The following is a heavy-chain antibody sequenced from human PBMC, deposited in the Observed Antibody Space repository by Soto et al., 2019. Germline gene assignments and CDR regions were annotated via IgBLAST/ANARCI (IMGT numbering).Heavy chain of an antibody. CDR2: LSGSGGRT. Sequence: GGSLRLSCAASGFSFSIYAMSWVRQAPGKGLEWVSVLSGSGGRTYYADSVKGRFTMSRDNSKNTLYLQMNSLRAEDTAIYYCAKEVVVESAGRSHYYYYGLDVWGQGTTVTVS. D-gene: IGHD2-15*01. V-gene: IGHV3-23*01. CDR3: AKEVVVESAGRSHYYYYGLDV. J-gene: IGHJ6*02. CDR1: GFSFSIYA.